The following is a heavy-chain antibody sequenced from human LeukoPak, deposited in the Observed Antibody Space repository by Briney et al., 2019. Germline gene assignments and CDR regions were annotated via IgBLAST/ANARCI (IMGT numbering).Heavy chain of an antibody. V-gene: IGHV1-46*01. CDR2: INPSGGST. CDR1: GYTFTSYY. Sequence: ASVKVSCKASGYTFTSYYMHWVRQAPGQGLEWMGIINPSGGSTSYAQKFQGRVTMTRDASTSTVYMELSSLRSEDTAVYYCARGLTGDSSDGDAFDIWGQGTMVTVSS. CDR3: ARGLTGDSSDGDAFDI. D-gene: IGHD3-22*01. J-gene: IGHJ3*02.